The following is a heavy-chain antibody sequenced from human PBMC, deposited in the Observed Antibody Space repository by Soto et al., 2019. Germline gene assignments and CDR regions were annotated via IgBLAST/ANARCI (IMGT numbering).Heavy chain of an antibody. Sequence: ASVKVSCKASGYTFTSYYMHWVRQAPGQGLEWMGRINPILGRTNYAQKFQGRVTITADKSTSTAYMELSSLRSEDTAVYYCARFANVDTAMVNTYDYWGQGTLVTVSS. J-gene: IGHJ4*02. V-gene: IGHV1-46*01. D-gene: IGHD5-18*01. CDR2: INPILGRT. CDR1: GYTFTSYY. CDR3: ARFANVDTAMVNTYDY.